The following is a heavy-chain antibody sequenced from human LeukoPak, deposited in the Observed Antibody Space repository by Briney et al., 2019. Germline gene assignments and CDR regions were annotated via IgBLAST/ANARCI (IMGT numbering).Heavy chain of an antibody. CDR2: IRSKAYGGTT. V-gene: IGHV3-49*04. J-gene: IGHJ3*02. CDR3: GLRYYYDSSGNYVEAFDI. CDR1: GFTFGDYA. Sequence: PGGSLRLSCTASGFTFGDYAMSWVRQAPGKGLEWVGFIRSKAYGGTTEYAASVKGRFTISRDDSKSIAYLQMNSLKTEDTAVYYCGLRYYYDSSGNYVEAFDIWGQGTMVTVSS. D-gene: IGHD3-22*01.